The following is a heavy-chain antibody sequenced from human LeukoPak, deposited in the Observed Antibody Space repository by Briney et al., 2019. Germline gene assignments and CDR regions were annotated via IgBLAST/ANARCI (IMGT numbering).Heavy chain of an antibody. Sequence: GGSLRLSCAASGFTFSSYEMNWVRQAPGKGLEWVSYISSSGSTIYYADSVKGRFTIPRDNAKNSLYLQMNSLRAEDTAVYYCARAVACSGRTCSNYYYYYMDVWGKGTTVTVSS. CDR3: ARAVACSGRTCSNYYYYYMDV. V-gene: IGHV3-48*03. J-gene: IGHJ6*03. CDR2: ISSSGSTI. CDR1: GFTFSSYE. D-gene: IGHD2-15*01.